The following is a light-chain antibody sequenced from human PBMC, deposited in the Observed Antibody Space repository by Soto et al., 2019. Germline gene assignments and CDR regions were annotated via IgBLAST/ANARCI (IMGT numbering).Light chain of an antibody. CDR2: RNN. J-gene: IGLJ1*01. CDR3: AAWDDSLSGFYV. Sequence: QSALTQPPSASGTPGQRVTISCSGSSSNIGSNYVYWYQQLPGTAPKLLIYRNNQRPSGVPDRFSGSKSGTSAPLAISGLRSEDEADYYCAAWDDSLSGFYVFGTGTKVTVL. V-gene: IGLV1-47*01. CDR1: SSNIGSNY.